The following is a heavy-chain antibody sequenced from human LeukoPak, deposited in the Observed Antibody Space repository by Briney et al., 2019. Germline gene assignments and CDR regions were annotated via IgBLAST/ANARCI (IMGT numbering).Heavy chain of an antibody. D-gene: IGHD6-19*01. J-gene: IGHJ4*02. Sequence: SETLSLTCTVSGGSISSSSYYWGWIRQPPGKGLEWIGSIYYSGSTYYNPSLKSPVTISVYTSKNQFSLKLSSVTAADTAVYYCARAEQWLVYGFDYWRQGTLVTVSS. CDR2: IYYSGST. CDR1: GGSISSSSYY. V-gene: IGHV4-39*01. CDR3: ARAEQWLVYGFDY.